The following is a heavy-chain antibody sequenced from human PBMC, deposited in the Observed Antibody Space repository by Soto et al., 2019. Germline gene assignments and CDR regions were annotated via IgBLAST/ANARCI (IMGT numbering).Heavy chain of an antibody. CDR2: IYNSGST. CDR3: ARGGAAAGSNWFDP. D-gene: IGHD6-13*01. Sequence: SETLSLTCTVSGDSISSGDYWSWIRQPPGKGLEWIGYIYNSGSTNYNPSLKSRVTISVDTSKNQSSLKLSSVTAADTAVYYCARGGAAAGSNWFDPWGQGTLVTVSS. J-gene: IGHJ5*02. CDR1: GDSISSGDY. V-gene: IGHV4-30-4*01.